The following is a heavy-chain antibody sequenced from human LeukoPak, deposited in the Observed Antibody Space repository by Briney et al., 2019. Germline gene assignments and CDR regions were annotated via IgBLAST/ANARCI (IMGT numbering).Heavy chain of an antibody. CDR2: IYSGGST. CDR3: ARPGYYYGMDV. J-gene: IGHJ6*02. Sequence: PGGSLRHSCAASGFTVSSNYMSWVRQAPGKGLEWVSVIYSGGSTYYADSVKGRFTISRDNSKNTLYLQMNSLRAEDTAVYYCARPGYYYGMDVWGQGTTVTVSS. V-gene: IGHV3-66*01. CDR1: GFTVSSNY.